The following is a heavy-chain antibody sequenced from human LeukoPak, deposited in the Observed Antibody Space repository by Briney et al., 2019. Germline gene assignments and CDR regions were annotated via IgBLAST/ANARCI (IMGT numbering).Heavy chain of an antibody. CDR3: ASHISTLTFDP. V-gene: IGHV3-30-3*01. CDR2: ISYDGSTE. J-gene: IGHJ5*02. Sequence: TGGSLRLSCAASGFTFSSYATQWVRQAPGKGLEWVAIISYDGSTEYYADSVKGRFTISRDNSKNTLYLQMHSLRAEDTAVCYCASHISTLTFDPWGQGTLVTVSS. CDR1: GFTFSSYA. D-gene: IGHD2-21*01.